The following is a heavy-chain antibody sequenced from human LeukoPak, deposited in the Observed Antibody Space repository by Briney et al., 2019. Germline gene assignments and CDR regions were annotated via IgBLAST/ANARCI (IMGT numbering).Heavy chain of an antibody. Sequence: SQTLSLTCTVSGGSISSGGYYWSWIRQHPGKVLEWIGYIYYSGSTYYNPSLKSRVTISVDTSKNQFSLKLSSVTAADTAVYYCASRPGYYYDSSGYQGRGAFDIWGQGTMVTVSS. CDR3: ASRPGYYYDSSGYQGRGAFDI. D-gene: IGHD3-22*01. CDR1: GGSISSGGYY. J-gene: IGHJ3*02. V-gene: IGHV4-31*03. CDR2: IYYSGST.